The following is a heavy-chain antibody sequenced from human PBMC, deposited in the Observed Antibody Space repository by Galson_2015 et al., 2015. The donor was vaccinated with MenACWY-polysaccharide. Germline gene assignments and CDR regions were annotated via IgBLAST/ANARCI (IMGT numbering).Heavy chain of an antibody. Sequence: SETLSLTCSVSGGSISRNYWSWIRQPPGKGLEWIGFVYYTGYTKYNLSLKSRVTISVDTSKDQFSLKPNSATAADKAVYYCARGTCDYNCWSGYYGENGAKKYTIYYMDVWRKGTTATVSS. CDR1: GGSISRNY. CDR3: ARGTCDYNCWSGYYGENGAKKYTIYYMDV. V-gene: IGHV4-59*01. D-gene: IGHD3-3*01. CDR2: VYYTGYT. J-gene: IGHJ6*03.